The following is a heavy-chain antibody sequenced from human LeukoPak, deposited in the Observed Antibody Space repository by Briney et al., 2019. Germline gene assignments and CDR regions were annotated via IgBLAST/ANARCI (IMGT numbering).Heavy chain of an antibody. D-gene: IGHD6-19*01. V-gene: IGHV3-53*01. CDR3: ARESKGRYSSGWYFFDY. J-gene: IGHJ4*02. Sequence: ETLSLTCAVYGGSFSGYYWSWVRQAPGKGLEWVSVIYSGGSTYYADSVKGRFTISRDNSKNTLYLQMNSLRAEDTAVYYCARESKGRYSSGWYFFDYWGQGTLVTVSS. CDR1: GGSFSGYY. CDR2: IYSGGST.